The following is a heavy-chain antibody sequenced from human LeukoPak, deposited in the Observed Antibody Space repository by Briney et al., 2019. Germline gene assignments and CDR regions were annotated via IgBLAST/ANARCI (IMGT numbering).Heavy chain of an antibody. V-gene: IGHV1-69*05. CDR2: IIPIFGTA. Sequence: SVKVSCKASGGTFSSYAISWVRQAPGQGLEWMGRIIPIFGTANYAQKLQGRVTITTDKSTSTAYMELSSLRSEDTAVYYCARGVGVHYYESSGYSMGYWGQGTLVTVSS. J-gene: IGHJ4*02. CDR3: ARGVGVHYYESSGYSMGY. D-gene: IGHD3-22*01. CDR1: GGTFSSYA.